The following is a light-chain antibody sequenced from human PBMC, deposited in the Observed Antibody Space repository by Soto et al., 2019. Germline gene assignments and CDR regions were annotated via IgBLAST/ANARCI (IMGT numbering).Light chain of an antibody. J-gene: IGLJ2*01. Sequence: QSVLTQPPSASGTPGQRVTISCSGSSSNIGSYYVFWYQHFPGTAPKVLIYRNNQRLSGVPDRISGSKSGTSASLAISGLRSEDEAEYYCATWDGSLSGVIFGGGTKLTVL. CDR3: ATWDGSLSGVI. CDR2: RNN. V-gene: IGLV1-47*01. CDR1: SSNIGSYY.